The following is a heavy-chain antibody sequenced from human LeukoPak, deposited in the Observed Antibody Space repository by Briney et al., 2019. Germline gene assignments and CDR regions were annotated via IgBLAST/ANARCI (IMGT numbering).Heavy chain of an antibody. CDR1: GDSISSYY. D-gene: IGHD3-22*01. CDR3: ARNSGYRWFDP. CDR2: IYYSGST. V-gene: IGHV4-59*01. J-gene: IGHJ5*02. Sequence: SETLSLTCTVSGDSISSYYWSWIRQPPGKGLGWIGYIYYSGSTNYNPSLKSRVTISVDTSKNQFSLKLSSVTAADTAVYYCARNSGYRWFDPWGQGTLVTVSS.